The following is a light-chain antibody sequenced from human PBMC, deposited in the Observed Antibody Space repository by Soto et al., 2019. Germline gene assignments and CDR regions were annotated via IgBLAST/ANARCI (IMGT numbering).Light chain of an antibody. V-gene: IGKV3-20*01. CDR2: GAS. J-gene: IGKJ5*01. CDR3: QQYDGSPIT. Sequence: EIVLTQSPGTLSLSPGERAALSCRASQSVSSSHLAWYQQKPGQPPRLLIYGASSRATGIPDRFSGSGSGTDFTLTISRLEPEDFAVYYCQQYDGSPITFGQGTRLENK. CDR1: QSVSSSH.